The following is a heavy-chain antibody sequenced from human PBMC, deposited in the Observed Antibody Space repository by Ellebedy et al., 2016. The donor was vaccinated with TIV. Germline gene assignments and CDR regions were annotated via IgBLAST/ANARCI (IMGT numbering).Heavy chain of an antibody. J-gene: IGHJ3*02. CDR3: AKFRIAAAGTLEGDAFDI. V-gene: IGHV3-9*01. CDR1: GFTFDDYA. D-gene: IGHD6-13*01. Sequence: GGSLRLXXAASGFTFDDYAMHWVRQAPGKGLEWVSGISWNSGSIGYADSVKGRFTISRDNAKNSLYLQMNSLRAEDTALYYCAKFRIAAAGTLEGDAFDIWGQGTMVTVSS. CDR2: ISWNSGSI.